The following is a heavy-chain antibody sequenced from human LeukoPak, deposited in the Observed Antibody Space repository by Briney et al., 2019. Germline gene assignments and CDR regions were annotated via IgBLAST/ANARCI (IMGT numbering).Heavy chain of an antibody. CDR2: INHSGST. D-gene: IGHD2-2*01. CDR1: GGSFSGYY. CDR3: ARRAIVVVPAAIKGVNWFDP. J-gene: IGHJ5*02. V-gene: IGHV4-34*01. Sequence: SETLSLTCAVYGGSFSGYYWSWIRQAPGKGLEWIGEINHSGSTNYNPSLKSRVTISVDTSKNQFSLKLSSVTAADTAVYYCARRAIVVVPAAIKGVNWFDPWGQGTLVTVSS.